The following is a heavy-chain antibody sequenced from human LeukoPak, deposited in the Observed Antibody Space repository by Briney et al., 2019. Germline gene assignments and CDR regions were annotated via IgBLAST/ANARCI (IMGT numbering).Heavy chain of an antibody. D-gene: IGHD2-15*01. CDR3: ARGYCSGGTCYLVENWLDP. J-gene: IGHJ5*02. CDR2: INPNSGGT. V-gene: IGHV1-2*06. Sequence: ASVKVSCMASGYTLTDYYIYWVRQAPGQGLECMGRINPNSGGTDYAQNFQGRVTMTRDTSIGTAYMELSRLRSDDTAVYYCARGYCSGGTCYLVENWLDPWGQGNLVTVSS. CDR1: GYTLTDYY.